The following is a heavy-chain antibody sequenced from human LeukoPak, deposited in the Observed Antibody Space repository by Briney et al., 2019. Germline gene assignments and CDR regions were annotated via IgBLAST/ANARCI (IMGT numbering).Heavy chain of an antibody. CDR1: GGSINSNSHF. D-gene: IGHD6-13*01. Sequence: PSETLSLTCTVSGGSINSNSHFWDWIRQSPGKGLEWIGTIYYSGSTYYSPSLKSRVTISVDTSKNQFSLGLNSVTAADTAVYYCARHLEYISSWKGYYFDYWGQGILVPVSS. CDR2: IYYSGST. J-gene: IGHJ4*02. CDR3: ARHLEYISSWKGYYFDY. V-gene: IGHV4-39*01.